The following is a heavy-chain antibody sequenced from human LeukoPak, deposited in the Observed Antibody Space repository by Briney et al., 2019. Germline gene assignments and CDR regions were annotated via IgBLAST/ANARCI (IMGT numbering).Heavy chain of an antibody. CDR2: IKQDGSEK. D-gene: IGHD3-9*01. Sequence: GGSLRLSCEASGFTFSTYWMSWVRQAPGKGLEWVANIKQDGSEKYYVDSVKGRFTISRDNSKNTLYLQMSSLRVEDTAVYYCARDRGKLRYFDLWGQGTLLTVSS. J-gene: IGHJ4*02. V-gene: IGHV3-7*01. CDR3: ARDRGKLRYFDL. CDR1: GFTFSTYW.